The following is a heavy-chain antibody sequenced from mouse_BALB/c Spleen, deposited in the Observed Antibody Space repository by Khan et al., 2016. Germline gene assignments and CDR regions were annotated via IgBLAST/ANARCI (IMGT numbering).Heavy chain of an antibody. CDR3: ARDDYGNYGDYFDY. J-gene: IGHJ2*01. Sequence: EVGLVESGGGLVKPGGSLKLSCAASGFTFSSYAMSWVRQTPEKRLAWVASISSGGSTYYPDSVKGRFTISRDNARNILNLQMSSLRSEDTAMYYCARDDYGNYGDYFDYWGQGTTLTVSS. CDR1: GFTFSSYA. V-gene: IGHV5-6-5*01. CDR2: ISSGGST. D-gene: IGHD2-1*01.